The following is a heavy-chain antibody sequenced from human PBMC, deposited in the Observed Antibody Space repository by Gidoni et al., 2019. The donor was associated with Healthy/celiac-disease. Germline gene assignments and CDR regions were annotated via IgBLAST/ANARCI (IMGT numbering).Heavy chain of an antibody. J-gene: IGHJ4*02. V-gene: IGHV4-34*01. CDR2: INHSGST. CDR1: GGSFRGYY. D-gene: IGHD5-12*01. CDR3: ARVRHVEMATSGSYFDY. Sequence: QVQLQQWGAGLLKPSETLSLTCAVYGGSFRGYYWSWIRQPPGKGLEWIGEINHSGSTNYNPSLKSRVTISVDTSKNQFSLKLSSVTAADTAVYYCARVRHVEMATSGSYFDYWGQGTLVTVSS.